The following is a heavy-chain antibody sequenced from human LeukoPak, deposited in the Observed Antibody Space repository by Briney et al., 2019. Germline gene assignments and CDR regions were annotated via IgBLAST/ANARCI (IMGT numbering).Heavy chain of an antibody. CDR3: ARDRLYGDYWYFDL. CDR2: MSYDGNNK. J-gene: IGHJ2*01. D-gene: IGHD4-17*01. V-gene: IGHV3-30*03. Sequence: GGSLRLSCAASGSTFSSYDMYWVRQAPGKGLEWVAVMSYDGNNKYFADSVKGRFTISRDNSKNTLYLQMDSLRAEDTAVYYCARDRLYGDYWYFDLWGRGTLVTVSS. CDR1: GSTFSSYD.